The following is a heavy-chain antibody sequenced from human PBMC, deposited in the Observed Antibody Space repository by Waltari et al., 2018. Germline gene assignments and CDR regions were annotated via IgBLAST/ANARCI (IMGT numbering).Heavy chain of an antibody. D-gene: IGHD5-12*01. Sequence: QLQLQESGPGLVKPSETLSLTCSVSGVSITSNRHYWGWIRQPPGQGLEWIGTISYTGATYISPSLNSRVSVSRDTSKNQLSLKLVSVTAADTAVYYCATYIGASVGTAAFDVWGQGTMVTVSS. CDR1: GVSITSNRHY. V-gene: IGHV4-39*01. CDR2: ISYTGAT. CDR3: ATYIGASVGTAAFDV. J-gene: IGHJ3*01.